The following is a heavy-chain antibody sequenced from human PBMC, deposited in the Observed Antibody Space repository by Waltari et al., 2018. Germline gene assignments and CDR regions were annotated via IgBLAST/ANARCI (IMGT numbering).Heavy chain of an antibody. V-gene: IGHV4-34*01. Sequence: QVQLQQWGAGLLKPSETLSLTCAVYGGSFTAYLWSWIRQSPGKGLEWVGEINHSGSTNYHPSLKSRVTISVDTSKNQFSLKLGFMTAADTAVYYCARGVGSPHYFYGMDVWGQGTTVTVSS. CDR2: INHSGST. CDR3: ARGVGSPHYFYGMDV. CDR1: GGSFTAYL. J-gene: IGHJ6*02. D-gene: IGHD1-26*01.